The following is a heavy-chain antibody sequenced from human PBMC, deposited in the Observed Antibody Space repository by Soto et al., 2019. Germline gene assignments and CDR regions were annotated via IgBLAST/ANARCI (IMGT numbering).Heavy chain of an antibody. V-gene: IGHV1-18*01. Sequence: ASVKVSCKASGYTFTNYGITWVRQAPGQGLEWMGWISAYNGNTNYAQKLQGRVTMTTDTSTSTAYMELRSLRSDDTAVYYCARVLIAVAGSGFDPWGQGTLVTVSS. CDR1: GYTFTNYG. D-gene: IGHD6-19*01. CDR3: ARVLIAVAGSGFDP. CDR2: ISAYNGNT. J-gene: IGHJ5*02.